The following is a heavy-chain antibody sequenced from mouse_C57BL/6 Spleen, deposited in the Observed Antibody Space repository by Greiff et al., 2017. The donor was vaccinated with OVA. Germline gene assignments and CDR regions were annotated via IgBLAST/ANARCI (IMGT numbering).Heavy chain of an antibody. V-gene: IGHV1-64*01. CDR2: IHPNSGST. CDR3: ARGVYYGNWGNFDY. Sequence: QVQLQQPGAELVKPGASVKLSCMASGYTFTSYWMHWVKQRPGQGLEWIGMIHPNSGSTTYNEKFKSKATLTVDKSSSTAYRQLSSLTSEDSAVDYGARGVYYGNWGNFDYWGQGTTLTVSS. J-gene: IGHJ2*01. D-gene: IGHD2-1*01. CDR1: GYTFTSYW.